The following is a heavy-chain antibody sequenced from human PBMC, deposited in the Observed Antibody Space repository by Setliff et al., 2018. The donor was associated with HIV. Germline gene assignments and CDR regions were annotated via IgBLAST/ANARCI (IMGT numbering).Heavy chain of an antibody. D-gene: IGHD2-2*01. CDR3: ARAPLGDIVVVPAHFDS. CDR1: GGSITSYY. CDR2: IYYSGRT. V-gene: IGHV4-59*01. J-gene: IGHJ4*01. Sequence: ASETLSLTCTVSGGSITSYYWSWIRQPPGKGLDWIGYIYYSGRTNYNPSLKSRVTISLDTSKNQFSLKLRSVTAADTAVYYCARAPLGDIVVVPAHFDSWGQGTLVTVS.